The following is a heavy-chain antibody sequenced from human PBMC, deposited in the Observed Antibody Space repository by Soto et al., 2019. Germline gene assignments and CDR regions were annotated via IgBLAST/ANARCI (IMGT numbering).Heavy chain of an antibody. D-gene: IGHD3-10*01. CDR3: VTGHYGSGRYADI. V-gene: IGHV3-30-3*01. CDR2: ISYDGSNK. CDR1: GFTFSSYP. Sequence: GGSLRLSCAASGFTFSSYPMNWVRQAPGKGLEWVAVISYDGSNKYYADSVKGRFTVSRDNSNNTLFLQMNSLRAEDTAAYYCVTGHYGSGRYADIWGQGTLVTVSS. J-gene: IGHJ4*02.